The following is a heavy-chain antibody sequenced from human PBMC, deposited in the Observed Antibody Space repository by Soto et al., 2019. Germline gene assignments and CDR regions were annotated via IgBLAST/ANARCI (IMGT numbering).Heavy chain of an antibody. J-gene: IGHJ4*02. CDR2: IRSDGSST. D-gene: IGHD6-19*01. V-gene: IGHV3-74*01. CDR1: GFSLSSYW. Sequence: GSLRLSCAVSGFSLSSYWMHWVRQAPGKGLVWVSRIRSDGSSTNYADSVKGRFTISRDNAKNTLYLQMDSLRVEDTAVYYGAREKAVAGTIFDYWGQGTLVTVSS. CDR3: AREKAVAGTIFDY.